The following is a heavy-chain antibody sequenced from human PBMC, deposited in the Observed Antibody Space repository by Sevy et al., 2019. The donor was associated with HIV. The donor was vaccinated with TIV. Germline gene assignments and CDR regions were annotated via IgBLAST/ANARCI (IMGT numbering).Heavy chain of an antibody. D-gene: IGHD2-8*01. CDR3: ARDHCTDGACFRSGYFDY. V-gene: IGHV3-30*04. CDR1: GFTFADHA. CDR2: ISFDGRNK. J-gene: IGHJ4*02. Sequence: GGSLRLSCAASGFTFADHAFHWVRQAPGKGLEWVAIISFDGRNKRLAESVKGRFTISRDDSKNTGYLQMTSLRPEDTAVYYCARDHCTDGACFRSGYFDYWGQGTLVTVSS.